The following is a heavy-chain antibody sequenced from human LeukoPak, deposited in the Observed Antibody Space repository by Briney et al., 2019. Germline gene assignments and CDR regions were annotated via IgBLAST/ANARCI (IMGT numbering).Heavy chain of an antibody. J-gene: IGHJ6*02. CDR3: AAGPLSGSYYYYYGMDV. CDR1: GFTFTSSA. CDR2: IVVGSGNT. Sequence: ASVKVSCKASGFTFTSSAMQWVRQARGQRLEWIGWIVVGSGNTNYAQKFRERVTITRDMSTSTAYMELSSLRSEDTAVYYCAAGPLSGSYYYYYGMDVWGQGTTVTVSS. V-gene: IGHV1-58*02. D-gene: IGHD1-26*01.